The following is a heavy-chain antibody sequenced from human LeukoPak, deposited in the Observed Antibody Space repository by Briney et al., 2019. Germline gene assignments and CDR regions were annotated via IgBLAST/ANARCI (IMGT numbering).Heavy chain of an antibody. CDR1: GGSFSGYY. CDR3: AKGAGGFSYYNWFDP. Sequence: PSETLSLTCAVYGGSFSGYYWSWIRQPPGKGLEWIGEINHSGSTNYNPSLKSRVTISVDTSKNQFSLKVASVTAADTAIYYCAKGAGGFSYYNWFDPWGQGTLVTVSS. CDR2: INHSGST. J-gene: IGHJ5*02. V-gene: IGHV4-34*01. D-gene: IGHD5-18*01.